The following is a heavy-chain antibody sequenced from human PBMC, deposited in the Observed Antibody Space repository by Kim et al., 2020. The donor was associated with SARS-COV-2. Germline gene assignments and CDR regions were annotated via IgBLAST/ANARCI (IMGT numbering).Heavy chain of an antibody. D-gene: IGHD4-4*01. CDR3: ARAYMTTGTLGWFDP. Sequence: SVTDRFTLSRNTSKNTLCLQLNSLRAEDTAVYYCARAYMTTGTLGWFDPWGQGTLVTVSS. V-gene: IGHV3-30*01. J-gene: IGHJ5*02.